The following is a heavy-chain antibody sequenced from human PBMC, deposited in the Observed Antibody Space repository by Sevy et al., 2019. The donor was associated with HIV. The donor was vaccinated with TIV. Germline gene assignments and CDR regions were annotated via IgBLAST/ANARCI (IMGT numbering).Heavy chain of an antibody. CDR1: GFTFSIYA. CDR3: AKDRVSGTYYTGDFDY. CDR2: ISITGGST. Sequence: GGSLRLSCAASGFTFSIYAMSWVRQAPGKGLEWVSVISITGGSTYYADSVKGRFTISRDNSNNTLYLQMNTLRAEDMAVYYCAKDRVSGTYYTGDFDYWGQGTLVTVSS. J-gene: IGHJ4*02. V-gene: IGHV3-23*01. D-gene: IGHD3-10*01.